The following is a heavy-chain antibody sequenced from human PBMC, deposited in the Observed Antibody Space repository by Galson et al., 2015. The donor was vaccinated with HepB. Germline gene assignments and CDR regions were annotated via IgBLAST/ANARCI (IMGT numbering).Heavy chain of an antibody. CDR2: TYYRSKWYN. CDR3: VRDAVAGTGYFDC. J-gene: IGHJ4*02. V-gene: IGHV6-1*01. CDR1: GDSVSSDSAA. D-gene: IGHD6-19*01. Sequence: CAISGDSVSSDSAAWNWIRQSPSRGLEWLGRTYYRSKWYNDYAVSVKSRITINPDTSKNQFSLQLNSVTPEDTAVYYCVRDAVAGTGYFDCRGQGALVTVSS.